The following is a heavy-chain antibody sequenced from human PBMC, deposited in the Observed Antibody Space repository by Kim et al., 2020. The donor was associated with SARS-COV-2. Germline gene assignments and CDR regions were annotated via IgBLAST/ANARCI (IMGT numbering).Heavy chain of an antibody. V-gene: IGHV3-7*01. J-gene: IGHJ2*01. D-gene: IGHD5-18*01. Sequence: DSVKGRFTISRDDAKNSLYMQMNSQRAKDTAVYYCARIIYSYGKYWYFDLWGRGALVTVSS. CDR3: ARIIYSYGKYWYFDL.